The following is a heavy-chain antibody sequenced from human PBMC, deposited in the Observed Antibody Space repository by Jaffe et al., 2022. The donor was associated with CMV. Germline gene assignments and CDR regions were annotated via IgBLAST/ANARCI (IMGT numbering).Heavy chain of an antibody. J-gene: IGHJ4*02. CDR1: GYTFTSYY. D-gene: IGHD4-4*01. CDR3: AREDESSNFPFVGHYYFDY. CDR2: INPSGGST. Sequence: QVQLVQSGAEVKKPGASVKVSCKASGYTFTSYYMHWVRQAPGQGLEWMGIINPSGGSTSYAQKFQGRVTMTRDTSTSTVYMELSSLRSEDTAVYYCAREDESSNFPFVGHYYFDYWGQGTLVTVSS. V-gene: IGHV1-46*01.